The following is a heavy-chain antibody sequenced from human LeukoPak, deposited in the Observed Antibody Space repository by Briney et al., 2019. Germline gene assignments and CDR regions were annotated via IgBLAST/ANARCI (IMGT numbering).Heavy chain of an antibody. CDR1: GGTFSSYA. V-gene: IGHV1-69*04. J-gene: IGHJ4*02. Sequence: ASVKVSCKASGGTFSSYAISWVRQAPGQGLEWMGRIIPVLGIANYAQKFQGRVTITADKSTSTAYMELSSLRSEDTAVYYCARTMDTAMVEIWGQGTLVTVSS. CDR2: IIPVLGIA. D-gene: IGHD5-18*01. CDR3: ARTMDTAMVEI.